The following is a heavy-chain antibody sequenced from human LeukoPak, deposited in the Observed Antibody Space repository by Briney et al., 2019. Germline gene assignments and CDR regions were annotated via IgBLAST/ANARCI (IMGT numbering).Heavy chain of an antibody. V-gene: IGHV3-23*01. Sequence: PGGSLRLSCAASGFTFSSYAMSWVRQAPGKGLEWVSAISGSGGSTYYADSVKGRFTISRDNSKNTLYLQMNSLRAEDTAVYYCANGPPYCGGDCSWGVADYWGQGTLVTVSS. D-gene: IGHD2-21*02. CDR3: ANGPPYCGGDCSWGVADY. CDR2: ISGSGGST. J-gene: IGHJ4*02. CDR1: GFTFSSYA.